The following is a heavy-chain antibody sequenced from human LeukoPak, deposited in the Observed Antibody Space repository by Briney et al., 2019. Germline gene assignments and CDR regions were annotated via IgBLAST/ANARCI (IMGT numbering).Heavy chain of an antibody. CDR3: AKDGADEVVVVASYTFDY. CDR1: GFTFSSYG. Sequence: GGSLTLSCAASGFTFSSYGMHWVRQAPGKGLEWMAVITHSGSNKYYADSVKGRFTISRDNSKNTLYLQMNSLRAEDTAVYYCAKDGADEVVVVASYTFDYWGQGTLVTVSS. J-gene: IGHJ4*02. CDR2: ITHSGSNK. D-gene: IGHD2-15*01. V-gene: IGHV3-30*18.